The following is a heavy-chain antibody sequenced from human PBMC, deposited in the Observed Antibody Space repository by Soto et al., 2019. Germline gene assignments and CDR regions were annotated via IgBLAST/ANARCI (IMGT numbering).Heavy chain of an antibody. V-gene: IGHV1-18*01. J-gene: IGHJ4*02. Sequence: ASVKVSCKASGYTFTSYGISWVRQAPGQGLEWMGWISAYSGNTNYAQKLQGRVTMTTDTSTRTAYMKLRSLRPDDTAVYYCERVWYDSSVYYLWPYFDYWGQGTLATVS. CDR3: ERVWYDSSVYYLWPYFDY. D-gene: IGHD3-22*01. CDR1: GYTFTSYG. CDR2: ISAYSGNT.